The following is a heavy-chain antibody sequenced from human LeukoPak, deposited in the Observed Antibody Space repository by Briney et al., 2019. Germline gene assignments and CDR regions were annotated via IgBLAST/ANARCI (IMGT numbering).Heavy chain of an antibody. D-gene: IGHD5-12*01. CDR1: GGSFSGYY. J-gene: IGHJ4*02. CDR2: INHSGST. Sequence: PSETLSLTCAVYGGSFSGYYWSWIRQPPGKGLEWIGEINHSGSTNYNPSLKSRVTISVDTSKNQFSLKLSSVTAADTAVYYCARGRSIVAKLDYWDQGTLVTVSS. CDR3: ARGRSIVAKLDY. V-gene: IGHV4-34*01.